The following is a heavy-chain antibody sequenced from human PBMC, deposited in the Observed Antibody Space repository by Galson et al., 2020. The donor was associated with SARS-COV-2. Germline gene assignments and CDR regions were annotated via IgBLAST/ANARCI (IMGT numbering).Heavy chain of an antibody. V-gene: IGHV1-58*01. CDR2: IVVGSGNT. CDR3: ARDHDFWSGYYRGLFVLRSLDY. D-gene: IGHD3-3*01. Sequence: SVKVSCKASGFTFTSSAVQWVRQARGQRLEWIGWIVVGSGNTNYAQKFQERVTITRDMSTSTAYMELSSLRSEDTAVYYCARDHDFWSGYYRGLFVLRSLDYWGQGTLVTVSS. CDR1: GFTFTSSA. J-gene: IGHJ4*02.